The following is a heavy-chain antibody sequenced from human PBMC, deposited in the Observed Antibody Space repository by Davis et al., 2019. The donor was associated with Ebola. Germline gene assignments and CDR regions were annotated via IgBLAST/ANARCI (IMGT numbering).Heavy chain of an antibody. CDR2: INPTDGST. V-gene: IGHV1-46*03. Sequence: ASVKVSCKASGYTFTNYYMHWVRQAPGQGLEWMGMINPTDGSTIYAQKFQGRVTVTRATSTTTVYMDLSSLRSEDTALYYWTTPGGQDSGYDVFDIWGQGTMVTVSS. D-gene: IGHD5-12*01. CDR1: GYTFTNYY. J-gene: IGHJ3*02. CDR3: TTPGGQDSGYDVFDI.